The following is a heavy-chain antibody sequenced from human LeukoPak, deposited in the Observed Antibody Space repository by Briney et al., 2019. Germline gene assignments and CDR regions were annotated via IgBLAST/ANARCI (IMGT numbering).Heavy chain of an antibody. CDR2: ITSKTSGEAT. J-gene: IGHJ4*02. D-gene: IGHD3-22*01. CDR3: TTYRYSYGSTGYSYFDY. V-gene: IGHV3-15*01. Sequence: GGSHRLSCAASGLTFGNAWMSWVRQAPGKGLEWVARITSKTSGEATDYAAPVRGRFTISRDDSKATLYLQMDSLETENTAIYYCTTYRYSYGSTGYSYFDYWGQGILVTVSS. CDR1: GLTFGNAW.